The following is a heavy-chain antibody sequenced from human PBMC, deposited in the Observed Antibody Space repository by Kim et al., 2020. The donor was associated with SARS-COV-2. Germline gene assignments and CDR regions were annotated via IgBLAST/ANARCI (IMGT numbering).Heavy chain of an antibody. J-gene: IGHJ5*02. CDR3: ARDRLAAQPGSRFDP. Sequence: ESVKGRFTISRDNAKNSLYLQLNSLRAEDTAVYYCARDRLAAQPGSRFDPWGQGTLVTVSS. D-gene: IGHD6-25*01. V-gene: IGHV3-7*03.